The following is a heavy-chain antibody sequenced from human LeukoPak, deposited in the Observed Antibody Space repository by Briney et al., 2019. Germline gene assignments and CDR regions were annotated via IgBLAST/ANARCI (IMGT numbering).Heavy chain of an antibody. CDR1: GYTFTDYY. CDR3: ARARTAAAGSFDY. Sequence: GASVKVSCKASGYTFTDYYMHWVRQAPGQGLEWMGWINPNSGDTTYAQKFQGRVTMTRDTSISTAYMELSRLRSDDTAVYYCARARTAAAGSFDYWGQGTLVTVSS. D-gene: IGHD6-13*01. CDR2: INPNSGDT. J-gene: IGHJ4*02. V-gene: IGHV1-2*02.